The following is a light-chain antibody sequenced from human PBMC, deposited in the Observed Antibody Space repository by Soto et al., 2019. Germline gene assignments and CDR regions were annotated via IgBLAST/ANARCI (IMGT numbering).Light chain of an antibody. CDR1: QSVTSNS. CDR2: GAS. Sequence: EIVLTQFPGTLSLSPGERATLSCRASQSVTSNSLAWYQQKVGRAPRVLIYGASNRATGIPDRFSGSGSGTDFTLTITRLEPEDFAVYYCQQYGSSITFGQGTRLEIK. J-gene: IGKJ5*01. V-gene: IGKV3-20*01. CDR3: QQYGSSIT.